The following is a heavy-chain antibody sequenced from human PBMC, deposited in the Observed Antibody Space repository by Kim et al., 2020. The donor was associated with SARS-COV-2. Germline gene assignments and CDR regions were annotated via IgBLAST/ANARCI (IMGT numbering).Heavy chain of an antibody. D-gene: IGHD2-15*01. J-gene: IGHJ4*02. V-gene: IGHV3-30*03. Sequence: DSVKCRFTISRDDSKNAVDLELNSLRDEDSAVYYCATEGGTSGRCGYFDSWGQGTLVTVSS. CDR3: ATEGGTSGRCGYFDS.